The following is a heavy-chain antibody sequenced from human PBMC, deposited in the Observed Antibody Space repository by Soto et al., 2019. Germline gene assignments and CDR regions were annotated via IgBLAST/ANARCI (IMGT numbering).Heavy chain of an antibody. D-gene: IGHD3-16*01. CDR3: AREGVRGMDV. CDR2: MNPNSANT. CDR1: GYTFTSYD. V-gene: IGHV1-8*01. Sequence: QVQLVQSGAEVKKPGASVKVSCKASGYTFTSYDINWVRQATGQGLAWMGWMNPNSANTGYAQKFQGRVTIARNTSVGTAYKELSRLRSDDTAVYYGAREGVRGMDVWGQGTTVTVSS. J-gene: IGHJ6*02.